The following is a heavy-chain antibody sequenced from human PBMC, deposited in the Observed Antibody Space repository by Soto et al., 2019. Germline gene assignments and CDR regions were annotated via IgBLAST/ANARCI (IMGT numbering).Heavy chain of an antibody. Sequence: EVQLLESGGGLVQPGGSLRLSCAASEFTFSNYAMSWVRRAPGKGLEWVSSITASGSITKYADSVKGRFTISRDNSKNTLYLQLTSLRAVDTALYSCAKDVDSSAWYRDYWGQGTLVTVSS. CDR1: EFTFSNYA. J-gene: IGHJ4*02. CDR3: AKDVDSSAWYRDY. V-gene: IGHV3-23*01. CDR2: ITASGSIT. D-gene: IGHD6-19*01.